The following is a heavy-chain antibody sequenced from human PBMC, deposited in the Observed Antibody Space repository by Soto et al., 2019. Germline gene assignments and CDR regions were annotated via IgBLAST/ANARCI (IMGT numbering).Heavy chain of an antibody. CDR2: ISPDGRDV. V-gene: IGHV3-74*01. D-gene: IGHD2-8*02. J-gene: IGHJ4*02. CDR3: ACWGHIVPVAPSDFDR. CDR1: GFPFTNYW. Sequence: GGSLRLSCADSGFPFTNYWINWVSQTLGKGLMWVSRISPDGRDVGYADSVEGRFTVSRDNAKNTLYLQMHSLRAEDTAMYYCACWGHIVPVAPSDFDRWGQGTLVTVSS.